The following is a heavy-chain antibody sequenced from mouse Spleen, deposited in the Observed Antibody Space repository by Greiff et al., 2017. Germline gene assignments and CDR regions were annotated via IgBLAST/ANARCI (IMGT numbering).Heavy chain of an antibody. J-gene: IGHJ3*01. CDR2: ISSGSSTI. D-gene: IGHD2-3*01. Sequence: EVKLMESGGGLVKPGGSLKLSCAASGFTFSDYGMHWVRQAPEKGLEWVAYISSGSSTIYYADTVKGRFTISRDNAKNTLFLQMTSLRSEDTAMYYCARVDGYYPWFAYWGQGTLVTVSA. CDR1: GFTFSDYG. V-gene: IGHV5-17*01. CDR3: ARVDGYYPWFAY.